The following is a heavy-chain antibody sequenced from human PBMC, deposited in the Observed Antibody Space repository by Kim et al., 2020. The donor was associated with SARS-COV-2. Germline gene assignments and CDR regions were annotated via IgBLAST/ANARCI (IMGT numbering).Heavy chain of an antibody. CDR2: IYYSGST. V-gene: IGHV4-39*01. CDR1: GGSISSSSYY. CDR3: ARSGGSGEFDY. D-gene: IGHD3-10*01. Sequence: SETLSLTCTVSGGSISSSSYYWGWIRQPPGKGLEWIGSIYYSGSTYYNPSLKSRVTISVDTSKNQFSLKLSSVTAADTAVYYCARSGGSGEFDYWGQGTLVTVSS. J-gene: IGHJ4*02.